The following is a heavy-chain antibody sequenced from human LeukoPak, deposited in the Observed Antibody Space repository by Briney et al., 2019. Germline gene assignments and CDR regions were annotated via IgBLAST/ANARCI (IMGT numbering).Heavy chain of an antibody. CDR3: ARDPGTNYFDY. V-gene: IGHV3-21*01. CDR1: GFIFSSYS. CDR2: ISSSSYI. J-gene: IGHJ4*02. Sequence: GGSLRLSCAASGFIFSSYSMNWVRQAPGKGLEWVASISSSSYIYYADSVKGRFTISRDNAKNSLYLQMNSLRAEDTAVYYCARDPGTNYFDYGGQGTLVTVSS.